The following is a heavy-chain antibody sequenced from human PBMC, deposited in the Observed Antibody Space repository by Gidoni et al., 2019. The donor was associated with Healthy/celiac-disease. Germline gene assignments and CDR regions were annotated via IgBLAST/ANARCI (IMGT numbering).Heavy chain of an antibody. D-gene: IGHD3-3*01. CDR3: ARHKRGGYDFWSGYYGDFDY. V-gene: IGHV4-39*01. J-gene: IGHJ4*02. CDR2: IYYSGST. Sequence: QLQLQESGPGLVKPSETLSLTCTVSGGSISSSSYYWGWIRQPPGKGLEWIGSIYYSGSTYYNPSLKSRVTISVDTSKNQFSLKLSSVTAADTAVYYCARHKRGGYDFWSGYYGDFDYWGQGTLVTVSS. CDR1: GGSISSSSYY.